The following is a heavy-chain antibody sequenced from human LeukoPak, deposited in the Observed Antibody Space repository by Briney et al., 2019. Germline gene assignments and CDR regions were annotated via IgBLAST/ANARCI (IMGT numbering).Heavy chain of an antibody. CDR3: AKVSRFGELLEDY. Sequence: GGSLRLSCVASGFTFSSYAMSWVRQAPGKGLEWVSAISGSGGSTYYADSVKGRFTISRDNSKNTLYLQMNSLRAEDTAVYYCAKVSRFGELLEDYWGQGTLVTVSS. D-gene: IGHD3-10*01. J-gene: IGHJ4*02. CDR1: GFTFSSYA. V-gene: IGHV3-23*01. CDR2: ISGSGGST.